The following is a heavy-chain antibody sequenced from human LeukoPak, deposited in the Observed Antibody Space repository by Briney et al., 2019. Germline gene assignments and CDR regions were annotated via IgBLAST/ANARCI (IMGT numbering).Heavy chain of an antibody. D-gene: IGHD3-22*01. CDR2: IYHSGST. CDR3: ARDPSGYFNY. Sequence: SQTLSLTCAVSGGSISSGGYSWSWIRQPPGKGLEWIGYIYHSGSTYYNPSLKSRVTISVDRSKNQFPLKLSSVTAADTAVYYCARDPSGYFNYWGQGTLATVSS. V-gene: IGHV4-30-2*01. CDR1: GGSISSGGYS. J-gene: IGHJ4*02.